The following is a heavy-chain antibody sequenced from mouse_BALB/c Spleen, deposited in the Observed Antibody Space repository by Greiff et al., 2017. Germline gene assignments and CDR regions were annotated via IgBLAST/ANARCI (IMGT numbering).Heavy chain of an antibody. J-gene: IGHJ4*01. D-gene: IGHD1-1*01. V-gene: IGHV5-9-3*01. Sequence: EVKLVESGGGLVKPGGSLKLSCAASGFTFSSYAMSWVRQTPEKRLEWVATISSGGSYTYYPDSVKGRFTISRDNAKNTLYLQMSSLRSEDTAMYYCARGGITTVVDAMDYWGQGTSVTVSS. CDR2: ISSGGSYT. CDR3: ARGGITTVVDAMDY. CDR1: GFTFSSYA.